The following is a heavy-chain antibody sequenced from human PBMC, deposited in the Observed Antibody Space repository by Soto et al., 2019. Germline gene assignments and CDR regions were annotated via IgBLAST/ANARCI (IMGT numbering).Heavy chain of an antibody. J-gene: IGHJ6*02. CDR1: GGSISSGGYY. D-gene: IGHD2-21*01. CDR3: APSCVACGGFNYYGMDV. CDR2: IYYSGTT. Sequence: QVQLQESGPGLVKPSQTLSLTCTVSGGSISSGGYYWYWIRQHPGKGLEWIGYIYYSGTTYYNPSLKSRVTISVDTSKNQFSLKLSSVTAADTAVYYCAPSCVACGGFNYYGMDVWGQGTTVTVSS. V-gene: IGHV4-31*03.